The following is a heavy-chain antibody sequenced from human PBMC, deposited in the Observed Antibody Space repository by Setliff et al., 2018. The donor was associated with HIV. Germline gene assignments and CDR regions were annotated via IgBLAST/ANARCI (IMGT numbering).Heavy chain of an antibody. CDR1: GFSITRSYY. Sequence: SETLSLTCTVSGFSITRSYYWGWMRQPPGKGLEWIGSIYHDGTTHYNPSLKSRVTLSVDTSKNQFSLNLSSVTAADTAVYYCARGPIYCGGDCYGDYWGQGTLVTVSS. V-gene: IGHV4-38-2*02. D-gene: IGHD2-21*02. J-gene: IGHJ4*02. CDR2: IYHDGTT. CDR3: ARGPIYCGGDCYGDY.